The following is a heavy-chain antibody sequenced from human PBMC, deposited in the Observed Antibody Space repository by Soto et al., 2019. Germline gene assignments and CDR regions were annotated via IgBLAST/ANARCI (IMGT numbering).Heavy chain of an antibody. CDR2: ISSNGGST. CDR3: VKEISSWYQEGYFQH. D-gene: IGHD6-13*01. CDR1: GFTFSSYA. V-gene: IGHV3-64D*06. Sequence: PGGSLRLSCSASGFTFSSYAMHWVRQAPGKGLEYVSAISSNGGSTYYADSVKGRFTISRDNSKNTLYLQMSSLRAEDTAVYYCVKEISSWYQEGYFQHWGQGTLVTVSS. J-gene: IGHJ1*01.